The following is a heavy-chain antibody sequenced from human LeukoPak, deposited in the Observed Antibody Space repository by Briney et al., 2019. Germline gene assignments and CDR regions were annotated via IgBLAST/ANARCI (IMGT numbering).Heavy chain of an antibody. J-gene: IGHJ4*02. Sequence: SETLSLTCAVSGYSISSGYYWGWIRQPPGKGLEWIGSIYHSGSTYYNPSLKSRVTISEDTSKNQFSLKLSSVTAADTAVYYCARHYYGSPLDYWGQGTLVTVSS. V-gene: IGHV4-38-2*01. D-gene: IGHD3-10*01. CDR3: ARHYYGSPLDY. CDR2: IYHSGST. CDR1: GYSISSGYY.